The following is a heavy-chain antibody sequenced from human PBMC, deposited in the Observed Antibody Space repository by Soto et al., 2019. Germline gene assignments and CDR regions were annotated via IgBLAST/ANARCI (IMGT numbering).Heavy chain of an antibody. CDR1: GGSISSGGYS. CDR3: ARGEVVALGY. Sequence: QLQLQESGSGLVKPSQTLSLTCAVSGGSISSGGYSWSWIRQPPGKGLEWIGYIYHSGSTYYNPSLKSRVPILVDRSKNQFSLKLSSVTAADKAVYYCARGEVVALGYWGQGPRVTVSS. D-gene: IGHD2-15*01. CDR2: IYHSGST. J-gene: IGHJ4*02. V-gene: IGHV4-30-2*01.